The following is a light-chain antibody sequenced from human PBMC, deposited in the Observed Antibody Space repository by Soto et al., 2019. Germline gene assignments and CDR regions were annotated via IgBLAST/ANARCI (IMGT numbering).Light chain of an antibody. Sequence: IVMTMSAATLSVSQGERATLSCRASQSVSINLAWYQQKPGQAPRLLIYGASTRATGVPDRFSGSGSATDFTLTITTLVPEEVAVYFCQQRSNWPPVTFGQGTKVDIK. CDR1: QSVSIN. CDR3: QQRSNWPPVT. J-gene: IGKJ1*01. CDR2: GAS. V-gene: IGKV3-11*01.